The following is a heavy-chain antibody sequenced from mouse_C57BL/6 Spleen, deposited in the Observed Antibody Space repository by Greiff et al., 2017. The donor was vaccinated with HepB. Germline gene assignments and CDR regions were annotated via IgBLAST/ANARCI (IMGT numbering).Heavy chain of an antibody. Sequence: EVKVVESGGGLVKPGGSLKLSCAASGFTFSDYGMHWVRQAPEKGLEWVAYISSGSGTIYYADTVKGRFTISRDNATNTLFLQMTSLRSEDTAMYYCARDSNYYAMDYWGQGTSVTVSS. D-gene: IGHD2-5*01. J-gene: IGHJ4*01. CDR2: ISSGSGTI. CDR1: GFTFSDYG. V-gene: IGHV5-17*01. CDR3: ARDSNYYAMDY.